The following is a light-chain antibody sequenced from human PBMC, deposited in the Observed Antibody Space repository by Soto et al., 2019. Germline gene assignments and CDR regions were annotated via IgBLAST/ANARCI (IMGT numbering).Light chain of an antibody. CDR3: CSYAGSSPLSV. V-gene: IGLV2-23*01. Sequence: QSALTQPASVSGSPGQSITISCTGTSSDVGSYNLVSWYQQHPGKAPKLMIYEGSKRPSGVSNRFSGSKSGNTASLTISGRQAEDEADYYCCSYAGSSPLSVFGGGTKLTVL. J-gene: IGLJ2*01. CDR1: SSDVGSYNL. CDR2: EGS.